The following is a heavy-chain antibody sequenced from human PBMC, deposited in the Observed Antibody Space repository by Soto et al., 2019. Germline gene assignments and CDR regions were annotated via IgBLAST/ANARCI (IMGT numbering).Heavy chain of an antibody. CDR3: ARGLFRAHYYEHWFDP. CDR1: GYTFNTYD. CDR2: MNPKSGNT. J-gene: IGHJ5*02. V-gene: IGHV1-8*01. D-gene: IGHD3-3*01. Sequence: LVQSWAEVKKPGASVKVSCKASGYTFNTYDINWVRQASGQGLEWMGWMNPKSGNTGYPQKFQGRVTMTRNTSINTAYMELRSLGSEDTAIYFCARGLFRAHYYEHWFDPWCQGTLVTVSS.